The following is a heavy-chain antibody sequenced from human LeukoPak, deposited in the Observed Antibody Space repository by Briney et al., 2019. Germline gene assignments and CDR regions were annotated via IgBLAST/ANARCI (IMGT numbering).Heavy chain of an antibody. CDR2: IYTSGST. Sequence: SETLSLTCTVSGGSISSYYWSWIRQPAGKGLEWIGRIYTSGSTNYNPSLKSRVTMSVDTSKNQFSLKLSSVTAADTAVYYCAREVGVRYFDLADAFDIWGQGTMVTVSS. CDR3: AREVGVRYFDLADAFDI. V-gene: IGHV4-4*07. D-gene: IGHD3-9*01. CDR1: GGSISSYY. J-gene: IGHJ3*02.